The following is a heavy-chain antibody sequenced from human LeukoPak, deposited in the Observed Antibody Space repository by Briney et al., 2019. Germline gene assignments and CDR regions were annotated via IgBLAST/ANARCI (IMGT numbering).Heavy chain of an antibody. CDR2: IHHSGST. J-gene: IGHJ4*02. D-gene: IGHD6-19*01. CDR1: GGSFNVYS. CDR3: AKVEQWRVTYYFDY. Sequence: SETLSLTCAVYGGSFNVYSWSWIRQPPGKGLEWIGEIHHSGSTNYNPSLKSRLTISLDTSKNQFSLKLTSMTAADTAVYYCAKVEQWRVTYYFDYWGQGTLVTVSS. V-gene: IGHV4-34*01.